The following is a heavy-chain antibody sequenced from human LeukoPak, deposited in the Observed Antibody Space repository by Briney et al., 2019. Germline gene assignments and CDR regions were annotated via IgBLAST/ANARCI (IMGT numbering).Heavy chain of an antibody. D-gene: IGHD3-22*01. CDR2: ISHTGTDI. CDR1: GFTLSDYY. CDR3: AKPHYDSSGYYSPDAFDI. J-gene: IGHJ3*02. V-gene: IGHV3-11*01. Sequence: GGSLRLSCAASGFTLSDYYMSWLRQAPGKGLEWVAQISHTGTDIYYADSVKGRFTISKDTTNNSLYLQMNSLRGDDTAVYCCAKPHYDSSGYYSPDAFDIWGQGTMVTVSS.